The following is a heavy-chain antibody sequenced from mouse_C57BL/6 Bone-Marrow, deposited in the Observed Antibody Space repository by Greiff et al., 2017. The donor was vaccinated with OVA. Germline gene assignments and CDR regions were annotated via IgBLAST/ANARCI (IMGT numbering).Heavy chain of an antibody. V-gene: IGHV1-74*01. CDR1: GYTFTSYW. CDR3: AKKEELGAMDY. J-gene: IGHJ4*01. CDR2: IHPSDSDT. Sequence: QVQLQQPGAELVKPGASVKVSCKASGYTFTSYWMHWVKQRPGQGLEWIGRIHPSDSDTNYNQKFKGKATLTVDKSSSTAYMQLSSLTSEDSAVYYCAKKEELGAMDYWGQGTSVTVSS. D-gene: IGHD3-3*01.